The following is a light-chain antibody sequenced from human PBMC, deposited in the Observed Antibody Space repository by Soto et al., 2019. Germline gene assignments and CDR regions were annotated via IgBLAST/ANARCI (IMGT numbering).Light chain of an antibody. CDR2: VNNDGSH. Sequence: QPVLTQSPSASASLGASVTLTCILTSGHSSFAIAWHQQRPEKGLRFLMKVNNDGSHMKGDGIPDRFSGSSSGAERYLTISSLQSEDEAEYHCQTWGTGYVVFGGGTKVTVL. J-gene: IGLJ2*01. CDR1: SGHSSFA. CDR3: QTWGTGYVV. V-gene: IGLV4-69*01.